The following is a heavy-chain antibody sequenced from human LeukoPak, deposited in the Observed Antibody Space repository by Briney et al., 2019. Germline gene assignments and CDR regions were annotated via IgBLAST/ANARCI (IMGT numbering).Heavy chain of an antibody. CDR2: IRDKSKSYTT. D-gene: IGHD2-2*01. Sequence: GGSLRLSCVASGFSFSDHYMDWVRQAPGKGLEWVGRIRDKSKSYTTEYAASVRGRFTVSRDDSENSVYLQMNSLKTEDTAVYYCARGKLNMPGAIDIWGQGTMVTVSS. J-gene: IGHJ3*02. CDR3: ARGKLNMPGAIDI. V-gene: IGHV3-72*01. CDR1: GFSFSDHY.